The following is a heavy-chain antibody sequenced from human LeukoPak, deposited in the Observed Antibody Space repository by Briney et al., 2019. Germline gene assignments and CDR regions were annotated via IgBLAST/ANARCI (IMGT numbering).Heavy chain of an antibody. D-gene: IGHD6-19*01. V-gene: IGHV3-9*01. CDR1: GFTLDDYA. CDR2: ISWNSGSI. Sequence: PGGSLRLSCAASGFTLDDYAMHWVRQAPGKGLEWVSGISWNSGSIGYADFVKGRFTISRDNAKNSLYLQMNSLRAEDTALYYCAKDISSGWYGEYYFDYWGQGTLVTVSS. CDR3: AKDISSGWYGEYYFDY. J-gene: IGHJ4*02.